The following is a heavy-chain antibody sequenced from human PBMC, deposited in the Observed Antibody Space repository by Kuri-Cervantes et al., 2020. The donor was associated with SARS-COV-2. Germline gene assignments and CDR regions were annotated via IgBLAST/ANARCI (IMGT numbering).Heavy chain of an antibody. D-gene: IGHD6-19*01. Sequence: LSLTCAASGFTFSSYEMNWVRQAPGKGLEWVSYISSSGSTIYYADSVKGRFTISRDNSKNTLYLQMNSLRAEDTAVYYCAKDDRWSSGWPEDYWGQGTLVTVSS. CDR1: GFTFSSYE. V-gene: IGHV3-48*03. CDR3: AKDDRWSSGWPEDY. J-gene: IGHJ4*02. CDR2: ISSSGSTI.